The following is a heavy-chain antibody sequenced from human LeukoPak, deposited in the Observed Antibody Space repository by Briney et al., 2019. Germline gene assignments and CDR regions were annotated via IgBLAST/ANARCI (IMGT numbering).Heavy chain of an antibody. V-gene: IGHV3-30-3*01. D-gene: IGHD7-27*01. Sequence: QPGRSLRLSCAASGFTFSSYAMHWVRQAPGKGLEWVAVISYDGSNKYYADSVKGRFTISRDNSKNTLYLQMNSLRAEDTAVYYCASPPPGETDYFDYWGQGTLVTVSS. J-gene: IGHJ4*02. CDR2: ISYDGSNK. CDR1: GFTFSSYA. CDR3: ASPPPGETDYFDY.